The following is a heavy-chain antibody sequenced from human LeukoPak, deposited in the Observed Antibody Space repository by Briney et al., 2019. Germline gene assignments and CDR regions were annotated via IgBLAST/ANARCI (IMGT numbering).Heavy chain of an antibody. D-gene: IGHD2-15*01. J-gene: IGHJ6*03. V-gene: IGHV4-39*07. CDR1: GGSISSSSYY. CDR3: ARVRCSGGSCPYYYYYYYMDV. Sequence: PSETLSLTCTVSGGSISSSSYYWGWIRQPPGKGLEWIGSIYYSGSTYYSPSLKSRVTISVDTSKNQFSLKLSSVTAADTAVYYCARVRCSGGSCPYYYYYYYMDVGGKGTTVTVPS. CDR2: IYYSGST.